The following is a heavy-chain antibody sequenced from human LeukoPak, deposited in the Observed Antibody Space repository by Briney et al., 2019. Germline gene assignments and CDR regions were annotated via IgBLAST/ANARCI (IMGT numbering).Heavy chain of an antibody. CDR3: AREIYDSSGYYYGAFDI. CDR2: IYYSGST. CDR1: GGSISSYY. D-gene: IGHD3-22*01. Sequence: PSETLSLTCTVSGGSISSYYWSWIRQPPGKGLEWIGYIYYSGSTNYNPSLKSRVTISVDTSKNQFSLKLSSVTAADTAVYYCAREIYDSSGYYYGAFDIWGQGTMVTVSS. V-gene: IGHV4-59*01. J-gene: IGHJ3*02.